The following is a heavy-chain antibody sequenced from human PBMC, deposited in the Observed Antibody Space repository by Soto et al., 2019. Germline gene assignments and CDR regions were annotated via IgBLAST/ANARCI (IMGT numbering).Heavy chain of an antibody. Sequence: QITLKESGPTLVKPTQTLTLTCTFSGFSLSTSGVGVGWIRQPPGKALEWLALIYWDDDKRYSPSLKSRLTITKDTSQNQVVLTMTNMDPVDTATYYCAHRVPGSDIGSSSLFDYWGQGTLVTVSS. CDR1: GFSLSTSGVG. D-gene: IGHD6-6*01. V-gene: IGHV2-5*02. CDR3: AHRVPGSDIGSSSLFDY. CDR2: IYWDDDK. J-gene: IGHJ4*02.